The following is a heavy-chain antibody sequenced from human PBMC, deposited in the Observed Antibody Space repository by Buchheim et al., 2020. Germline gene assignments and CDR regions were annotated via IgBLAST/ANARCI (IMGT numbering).Heavy chain of an antibody. D-gene: IGHD2-15*01. J-gene: IGHJ6*02. CDR1: GGSISSYY. Sequence: QVQLQESGPGLVKPSETLSLTCTVSGGSISSYYWSWIRQPPGKGLEWIGYIYYSGSTNYNPSLKSRVTISVDTSTNQFSLTLSSVTAADTAVYYCAREVLGYCSGGSCYSSYYYGMDVWGQGTT. CDR3: AREVLGYCSGGSCYSSYYYGMDV. V-gene: IGHV4-59*01. CDR2: IYYSGST.